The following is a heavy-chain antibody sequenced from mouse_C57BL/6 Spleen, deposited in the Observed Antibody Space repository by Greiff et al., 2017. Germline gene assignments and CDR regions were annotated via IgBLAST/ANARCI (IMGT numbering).Heavy chain of an antibody. D-gene: IGHD1-1*01. Sequence: EVMLVESGGGLVKPGGSLKLSCAASGFTFSSYAMSWVRQTPEQWLEWVATISDGGSYTYYPDNVKGRFTISRDNAKNNLYLQMSHLKSEDTAMYYCARDGGGSAGGFAYWGQGTLVTVSA. V-gene: IGHV5-4*01. J-gene: IGHJ3*01. CDR2: ISDGGSYT. CDR1: GFTFSSYA. CDR3: ARDGGGSAGGFAY.